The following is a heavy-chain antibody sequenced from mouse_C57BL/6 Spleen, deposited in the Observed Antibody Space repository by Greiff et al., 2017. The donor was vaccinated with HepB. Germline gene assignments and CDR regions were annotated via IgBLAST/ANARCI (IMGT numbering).Heavy chain of an antibody. J-gene: IGHJ1*03. CDR2: ISSGGSYT. Sequence: EVQLVESGGDLVKPGGSLKLSCAASGFTFSSYGMSWVRQTPDKRLEWVATISSGGSYTYYPDSVKGRFTISRDNAKNTLYLQMSSLKSEDTAMYYCARQAVDGYSNWYFDVWGTGTTVTVSS. V-gene: IGHV5-6*01. CDR1: GFTFSSYG. D-gene: IGHD2-3*01. CDR3: ARQAVDGYSNWYFDV.